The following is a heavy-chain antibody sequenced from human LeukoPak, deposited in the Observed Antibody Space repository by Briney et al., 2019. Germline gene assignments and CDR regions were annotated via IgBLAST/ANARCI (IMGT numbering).Heavy chain of an antibody. D-gene: IGHD3-16*01. CDR1: GFSFSTYG. V-gene: IGHV3-33*01. Sequence: PGGSLRLSCAASGFSFSTYGMHWVRQAPGKGLEWVALIWNAGTNTYYADSVKGRFTISRDNSKNTPYLQMNSLRAEDTAVCYCAGDTPPGGDYYFDYWGQGTLVIVSS. CDR2: IWNAGTNT. CDR3: AGDTPPGGDYYFDY. J-gene: IGHJ4*02.